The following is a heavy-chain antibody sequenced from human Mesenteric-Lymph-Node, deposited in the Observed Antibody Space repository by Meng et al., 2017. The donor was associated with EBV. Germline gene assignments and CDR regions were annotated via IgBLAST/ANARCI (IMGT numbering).Heavy chain of an antibody. Sequence: QVQLVQSGAEVKKPGASVKVSCKTSGYTFTDYYIHWVRQTPGQGLEWMGRINPNSGGTNYAQKFQGRVTMTRDTSISTTYMELSKLRSDDTAVYFCAREGLISAAGSFYPWGQGTLVTVSS. CDR1: GYTFTDYY. CDR2: INPNSGGT. D-gene: IGHD6-13*01. V-gene: IGHV1-2*06. J-gene: IGHJ5*02. CDR3: AREGLISAAGSFYP.